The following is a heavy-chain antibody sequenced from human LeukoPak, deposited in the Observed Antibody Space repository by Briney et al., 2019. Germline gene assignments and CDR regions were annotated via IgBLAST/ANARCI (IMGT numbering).Heavy chain of an antibody. CDR1: GYTFTGYY. CDR3: ARTDIAVAGEPFDY. D-gene: IGHD6-19*01. CDR2: INPNSGSR. V-gene: IGHV1-2*02. J-gene: IGHJ4*02. Sequence: ASVKVSYKAYGYTFTGYYVHWGRQAPGQGLKWMGWINPNSGSRNYVQRFQGRVTMTRGMSISTAYMELSRLRSDDTAVYYCARTDIAVAGEPFDYWGQGTLVIVSS.